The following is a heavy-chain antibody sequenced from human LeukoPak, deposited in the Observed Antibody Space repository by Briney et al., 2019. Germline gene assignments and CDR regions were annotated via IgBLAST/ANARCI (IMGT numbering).Heavy chain of an antibody. V-gene: IGHV4-34*01. D-gene: IGHD6-6*01. J-gene: IGHJ5*02. Sequence: SETLSLTCAVYGGSFSGYYWSWIRQPPGKGLEWIGEINHSGSTNYNPSLKSRVTISVDTSKNQFSLKLSSVTAADTAVYYCARGRGEAAHNWFDPWGQGTLVTVSS. CDR1: GGSFSGYY. CDR2: INHSGST. CDR3: ARGRGEAAHNWFDP.